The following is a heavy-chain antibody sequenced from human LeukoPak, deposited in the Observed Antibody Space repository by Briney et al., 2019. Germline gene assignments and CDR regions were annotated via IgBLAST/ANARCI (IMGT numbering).Heavy chain of an antibody. D-gene: IGHD3-10*01. CDR2: IRYAGNQE. CDR3: AKASIYGLQYFDY. J-gene: IGHJ4*02. V-gene: IGHV3-30*02. CDR1: GFTFSDYS. Sequence: GGSLRLSCAASGFTFSDYSIHWVRQAPGKGLEWVAFIRYAGNQEYYTDPVKGRLTISRDNSKNTVYLQMNSLRPEDTAVYYCAKASIYGLQYFDYWGQGTLVTVSS.